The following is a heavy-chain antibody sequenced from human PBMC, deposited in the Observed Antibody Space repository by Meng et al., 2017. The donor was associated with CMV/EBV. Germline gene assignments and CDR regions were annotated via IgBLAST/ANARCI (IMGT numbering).Heavy chain of an antibody. CDR1: GFTVSSNY. J-gene: IGHJ6*02. D-gene: IGHD3-9*01. Sequence: GGSLRLSCAASGFTVSSNYMSWVRQASGKGLEWVSVIYSGGSTYYADSVKGRFTISRDNSKNTLYLQMNSLRAEDTAVYYCARLPEYGGYYDILTGYSRTTYGMDVWGQGTTVTVSS. CDR2: IYSGGST. V-gene: IGHV3-53*01. CDR3: ARLPEYGGYYDILTGYSRTTYGMDV.